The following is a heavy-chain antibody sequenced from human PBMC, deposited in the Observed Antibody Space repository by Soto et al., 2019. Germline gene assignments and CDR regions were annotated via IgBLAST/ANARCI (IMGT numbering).Heavy chain of an antibody. V-gene: IGHV4-59*01. Sequence: PSETLSLTCTVSGGSISSYYWSWIRQPPGKGLEWIGYIYYSGSTNYNPSLKSRVTISVDTSKNQFSLKLSSVTAADTAVYYCARDPQAVAGFDYWGQGTLVTVSS. CDR1: GGSISSYY. CDR3: ARDPQAVAGFDY. CDR2: IYYSGST. J-gene: IGHJ4*02. D-gene: IGHD6-19*01.